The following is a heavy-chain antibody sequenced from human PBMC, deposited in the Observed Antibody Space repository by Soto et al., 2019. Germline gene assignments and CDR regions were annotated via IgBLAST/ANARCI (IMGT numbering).Heavy chain of an antibody. V-gene: IGHV3-23*01. CDR3: VKEGRDWNSSGYFER. Sequence: AGSLRLSCVASEVTFASYDMDWVRQAQGKGLEWVSLITSGGGGANYADSEKGRFTISRDNSKNTLYLQMNIMRAEDTTIYHCVKEGRDWNSSGYFERWARGTILTVCS. D-gene: IGHD1-1*01. CDR2: ITSGGGGA. J-gene: IGHJ4*03. CDR1: EVTFASYD.